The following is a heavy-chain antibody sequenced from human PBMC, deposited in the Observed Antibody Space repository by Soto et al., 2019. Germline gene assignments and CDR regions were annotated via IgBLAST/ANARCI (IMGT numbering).Heavy chain of an antibody. CDR3: ARGGRFLERFNDY. V-gene: IGHV3-21*01. CDR2: ISSSSSYI. D-gene: IGHD3-3*01. Sequence: EVQLVESGGGLVKPGGSLRLSCAVSGFTFSRYSMNWIRQAPGKGLEWVSSISSSSSYINFADSVKGRFTISRDNAKNSLYLQMNSLRAEDTAVYYCARGGRFLERFNDYWGQGTLVTVSS. J-gene: IGHJ4*02. CDR1: GFTFSRYS.